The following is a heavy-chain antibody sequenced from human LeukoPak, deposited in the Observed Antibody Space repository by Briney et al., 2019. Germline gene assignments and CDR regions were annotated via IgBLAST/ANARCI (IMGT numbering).Heavy chain of an antibody. Sequence: GASVKVSCKASGGTFSSYAISWVRQAPGQGLEWMGGTIPIFGTANYAQKFQGRVTITADESTSTAYMELSSLRSEDTAVYYCARYSYYYDSSGYYFDYWGQGTLVTVSS. D-gene: IGHD3-22*01. CDR1: GGTFSSYA. J-gene: IGHJ4*02. V-gene: IGHV1-69*13. CDR2: TIPIFGTA. CDR3: ARYSYYYDSSGYYFDY.